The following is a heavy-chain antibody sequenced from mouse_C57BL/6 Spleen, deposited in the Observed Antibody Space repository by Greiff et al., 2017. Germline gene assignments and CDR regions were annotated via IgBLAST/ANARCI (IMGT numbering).Heavy chain of an antibody. D-gene: IGHD2-5*01. V-gene: IGHV1-80*01. Sequence: QVQLQQSGAELVKPGASVKISCKASGYAFSSYWMNWVKQRPGKGLEWIGQIYPGDGDTNYNGKFKGKATLTADKSSSTAYMQLSSLTSEDSAVYFCARGYSNYGYFDVWGTGTTVTVSS. CDR1: GYAFSSYW. CDR3: ARGYSNYGYFDV. CDR2: IYPGDGDT. J-gene: IGHJ1*03.